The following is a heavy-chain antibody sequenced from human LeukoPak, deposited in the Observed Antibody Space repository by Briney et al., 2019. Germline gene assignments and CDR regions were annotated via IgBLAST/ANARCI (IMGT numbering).Heavy chain of an antibody. J-gene: IGHJ4*02. CDR1: GFTFSSYE. CDR3: ASRSDDSSGYDY. CDR2: ISSSGSTI. D-gene: IGHD3-22*01. V-gene: IGHV3-48*03. Sequence: PGGSLRLSGAASGFTFSSYEMNWVRQAPGKGLEWVSYISSSGSTIYYADSVKGRFTISRDNAKNSLYLQMNSLRAEDTAVYYCASRSDDSSGYDYWGQGTLVTVSS.